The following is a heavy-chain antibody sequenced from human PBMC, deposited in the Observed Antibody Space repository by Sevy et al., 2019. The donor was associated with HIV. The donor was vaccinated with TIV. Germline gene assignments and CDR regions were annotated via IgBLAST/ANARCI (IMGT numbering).Heavy chain of an antibody. J-gene: IGHJ4*02. Sequence: SETLSLTCTVSGGSISSSACYWGWLRQPPGKGLEWIANIFYSGSAYYNPSLSGRVTISVDTSKNQFSLRLNSVTAADTAVYYCARQGGVVDRAFDFWGQGSLVTVSS. CDR2: IFYSGSA. D-gene: IGHD3-10*01. CDR3: ARQGGVVDRAFDF. CDR1: GGSISSSACY. V-gene: IGHV4-39*01.